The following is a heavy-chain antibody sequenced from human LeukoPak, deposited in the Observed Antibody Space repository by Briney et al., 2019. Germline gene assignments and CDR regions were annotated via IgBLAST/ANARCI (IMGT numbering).Heavy chain of an antibody. CDR3: ARSHGGYLDY. V-gene: IGHV6-1*01. Sequence: SQTLSLTCVMSGDSVSSNSAAWNWIRQSPSRGHEWLGRTYYRSKWYNEYAASVKSRITIKPDTSKNQFSLQLNSVTPDDTAVYYCARSHGGYLDYWGQGTLVTVSS. CDR2: TYYRSKWYN. D-gene: IGHD2-15*01. J-gene: IGHJ4*02. CDR1: GDSVSSNSAA.